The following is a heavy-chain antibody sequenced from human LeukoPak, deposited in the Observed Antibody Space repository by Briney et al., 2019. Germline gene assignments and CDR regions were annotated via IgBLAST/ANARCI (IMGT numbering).Heavy chain of an antibody. CDR2: IKQDGSEE. Sequence: GGSLRLSCAASGFTFSSYWMSWVRQAPGKGLEWVANIKQDGSEEYYVDSVKGRFTISRDNAKNSLYLQMNSLRAEDTAVYYCARDGYSGYDRYFDYWGQGTLVTVSS. D-gene: IGHD5-12*01. J-gene: IGHJ4*02. CDR1: GFTFSSYW. V-gene: IGHV3-7*01. CDR3: ARDGYSGYDRYFDY.